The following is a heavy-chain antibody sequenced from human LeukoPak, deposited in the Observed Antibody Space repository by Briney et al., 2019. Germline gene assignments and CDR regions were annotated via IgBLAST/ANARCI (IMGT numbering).Heavy chain of an antibody. Sequence: GGSLRLSCAASGFTFSSYAMHWVRQAPGKGLEWVAVISYDGSYKYYADSVKGRFTISRDNSKNTLYLQMNSLRAEDTAVYYCARGGGNTIFGVVIDAFDIWGQGTMVTVSS. CDR3: ARGGGNTIFGVVIDAFDI. D-gene: IGHD3-3*01. CDR2: ISYDGSYK. J-gene: IGHJ3*02. V-gene: IGHV3-30-3*01. CDR1: GFTFSSYA.